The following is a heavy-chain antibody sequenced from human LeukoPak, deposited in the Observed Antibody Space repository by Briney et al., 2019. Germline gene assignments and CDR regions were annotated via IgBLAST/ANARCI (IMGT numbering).Heavy chain of an antibody. CDR1: GYTLNELS. J-gene: IGHJ4*02. Sequence: GASVKVSCKASGYTLNELSIHWVRQAPGKGLEWMGGFDPEDGETIYAQKFQGRLTMTEDTSTDTAYMELSSLRSDDTAVYYCTTDLDYWGQGSLVTVSS. V-gene: IGHV1-24*01. CDR2: FDPEDGET. CDR3: TTDLDY.